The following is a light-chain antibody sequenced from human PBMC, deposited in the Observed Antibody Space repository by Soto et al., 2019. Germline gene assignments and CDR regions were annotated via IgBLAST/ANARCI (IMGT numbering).Light chain of an antibody. CDR3: QQYNNWPPA. J-gene: IGKJ1*01. V-gene: IGKV3-15*01. CDR2: GAS. Sequence: TVMTQSPDTLSVSPGERVTLSCRASQSVNTNLAWYQQKPGQGPRLLVHGASTRATGIPARFSGSGSGTEFALTISSLQCEDCAVYQCQQYNNWPPAFGQGTKVEMK. CDR1: QSVNTN.